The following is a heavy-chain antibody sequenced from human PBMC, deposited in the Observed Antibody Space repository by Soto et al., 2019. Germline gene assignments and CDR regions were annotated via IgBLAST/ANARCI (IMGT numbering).Heavy chain of an antibody. CDR3: APTLSPELDYCTNGVCTPNWFDP. D-gene: IGHD2-8*01. CDR1: GFSLSTSGVG. CDR2: IYWDDDK. J-gene: IGHJ5*02. V-gene: IGHV2-5*02. Sequence: SGPTLVKPTQTLTLTCTFSGFSLSTSGVGVGWIRQPPGKALEWLALIYWDDDKRYSPSLKSRLTITKDTSKNQVVLTMTNMDPVDTATYYCAPTLSPELDYCTNGVCTPNWFDPWGQGTLVTVSS.